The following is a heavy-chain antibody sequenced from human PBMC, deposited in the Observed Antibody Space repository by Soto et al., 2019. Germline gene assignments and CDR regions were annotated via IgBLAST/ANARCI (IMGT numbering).Heavy chain of an antibody. CDR3: ARGRGIAAAGISPGVFVY. V-gene: IGHV1-69*13. CDR2: IIPIFGTA. CDR1: GGTFSSYA. J-gene: IGHJ4*02. D-gene: IGHD6-13*01. Sequence: ASVKVSCKASGGTFSSYAISWVRQAPGQGLERMGGIIPIFGTANYAQKFQGRVTITADESTSTAYMELSSLGSEDTAVYYCARGRGIAAAGISPGVFVYWGQGTLVTVSS.